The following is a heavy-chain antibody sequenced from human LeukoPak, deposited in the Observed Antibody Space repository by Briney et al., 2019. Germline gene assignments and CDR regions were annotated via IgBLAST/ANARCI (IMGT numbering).Heavy chain of an antibody. Sequence: GASVKVSCKVSGYTLTELSMHWVRQAPGKGLEWMGGFDPEDGETIYAQKFQGRVTMTEDTSTDTAYMELSSLRSEDTAVYYCATAQLANYYYGMDVWGQGTLVTVSS. V-gene: IGHV1-24*01. CDR2: FDPEDGET. CDR1: GYTLTELS. J-gene: IGHJ6*02. D-gene: IGHD2-2*01. CDR3: ATAQLANYYYGMDV.